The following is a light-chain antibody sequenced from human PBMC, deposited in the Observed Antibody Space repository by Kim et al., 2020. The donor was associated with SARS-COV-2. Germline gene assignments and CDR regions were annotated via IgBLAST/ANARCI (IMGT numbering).Light chain of an antibody. Sequence: EIVLTQAPATLSLSPGERATLSCRASQSVSSYLAWYQQKPGQAPRLLIYDASNRATGIPARFSGSQSGTDFTITISSLEPEDCAVYYCQRRSNWPPIAFGQGTRLEIK. CDR3: QRRSNWPPIA. CDR2: DAS. J-gene: IGKJ5*01. V-gene: IGKV3-11*01. CDR1: QSVSSY.